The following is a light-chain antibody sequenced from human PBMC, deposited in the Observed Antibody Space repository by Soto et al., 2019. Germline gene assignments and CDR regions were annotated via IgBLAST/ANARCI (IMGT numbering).Light chain of an antibody. CDR3: QQYGRSPLYT. V-gene: IGKV3-20*01. Sequence: EIVLTQSPGTLSLSPGERATLSCRASQSVSSSYLAWYQQKPGPAPRLLIYGASSRATGIPDRFSGSGSGTDVTLTISRLEPEYFAVYCCQQYGRSPLYTFGQGPKLEIK. CDR1: QSVSSSY. CDR2: GAS. J-gene: IGKJ2*01.